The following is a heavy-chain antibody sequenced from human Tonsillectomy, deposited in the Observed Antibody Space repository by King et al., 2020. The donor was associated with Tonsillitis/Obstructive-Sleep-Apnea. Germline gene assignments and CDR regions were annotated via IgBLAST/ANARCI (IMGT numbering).Heavy chain of an antibody. CDR2: INTNTGNP. J-gene: IGHJ6*03. CDR1: GYTFTTYA. CDR3: ARDYCSGGSCYYYYMDV. Sequence: QLVQSGSELKKPGASVKVSCKASGYTFTTYAMNWVRQAPGQGLEWMGWINTNTGNPTYAQGFTGRLVFSLDTSVSTAYLQISSLKAEDTAVYYCARDYCSGGSCYYYYMDVWGKGTTVTVSS. D-gene: IGHD2-15*01. V-gene: IGHV7-4-1*02.